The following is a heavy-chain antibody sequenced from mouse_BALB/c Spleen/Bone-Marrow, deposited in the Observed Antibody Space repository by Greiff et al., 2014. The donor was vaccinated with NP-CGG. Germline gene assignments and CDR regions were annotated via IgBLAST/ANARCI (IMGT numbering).Heavy chain of an antibody. Sequence: VQLKESGAELVKPGASVKLSCTASGIKIKDTYMHWGEQRPEQGLEGIGRIDPANGNTKYDPKFQGKATITADTSSNTAYLQLSSLTSEDTAVYYCARYYYGSSYFDYWGQGTTLTVSS. V-gene: IGHV14-3*02. D-gene: IGHD1-1*01. CDR1: GIKIKDTY. CDR2: IDPANGNT. J-gene: IGHJ2*01. CDR3: ARYYYGSSYFDY.